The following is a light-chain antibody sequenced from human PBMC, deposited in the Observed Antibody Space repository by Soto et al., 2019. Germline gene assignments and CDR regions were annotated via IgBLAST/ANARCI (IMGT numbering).Light chain of an antibody. Sequence: QSVLTQPPSVSGAPGQRVTISCTGSSSNIGAGYDVHWYQQLPGTVPKVIIYGNSNRPSGVPDRFSGSKSGTSASLAITGLQAEDEADYYCQSYDSSLSAVVFGGGTKLTVL. V-gene: IGLV1-40*01. CDR2: GNS. CDR3: QSYDSSLSAVV. CDR1: SSNIGAGYD. J-gene: IGLJ2*01.